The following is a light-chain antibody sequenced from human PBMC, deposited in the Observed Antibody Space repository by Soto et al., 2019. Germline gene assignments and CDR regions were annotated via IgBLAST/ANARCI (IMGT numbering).Light chain of an antibody. Sequence: EIVLTQSPGTLSLSPGERATLSCRASQSVSSNYLAWYQQKPGQAPRLLIHGASSRATGIPDRFSGSGSGTDFTLTISRLEPEDFAVYYCQQYGSSLITFGGGTKVDIK. J-gene: IGKJ4*01. CDR3: QQYGSSLIT. V-gene: IGKV3-20*01. CDR2: GAS. CDR1: QSVSSNY.